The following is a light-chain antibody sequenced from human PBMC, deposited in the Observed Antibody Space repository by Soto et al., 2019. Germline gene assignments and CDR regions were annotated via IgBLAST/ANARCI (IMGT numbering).Light chain of an antibody. CDR1: QGIRSW. V-gene: IGKV1-12*01. CDR3: QQANRFPRT. J-gene: IGKJ1*01. CDR2: AAS. Sequence: DIQMTQSPSSVSASVGDRVTITCRASQGIRSWLAWYQQKAGKAPKLLIYAASSLHSGVPSRFSGSGSGTDFTLTISSLQHEDFATYYCQQANRFPRTFGQGTKVEIK.